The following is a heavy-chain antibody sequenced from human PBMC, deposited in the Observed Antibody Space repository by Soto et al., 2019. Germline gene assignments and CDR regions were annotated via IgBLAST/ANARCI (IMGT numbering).Heavy chain of an antibody. V-gene: IGHV1-18*01. CDR2: ISGYNGDT. Sequence: GASVKVSCKASGYTFTRYGISWVRQAPGQGLGWMGWISGYNGDTNYAQKFQGRVTMTVDTSTTTAFMELTSLTSDDRAVYYCAKNGQPPYYYYGMDVWG. CDR3: AKNGQPPYYYYGMDV. CDR1: GYTFTRYG. D-gene: IGHD2-8*01. J-gene: IGHJ6*02.